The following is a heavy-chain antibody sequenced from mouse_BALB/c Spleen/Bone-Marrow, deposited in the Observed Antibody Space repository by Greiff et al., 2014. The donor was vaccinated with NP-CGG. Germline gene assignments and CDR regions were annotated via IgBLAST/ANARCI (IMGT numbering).Heavy chain of an antibody. Sequence: VQLQQSGPDLVRPGSSVKMSCKASDYTFTTYWMHWVKQRPGQGLELIGMIDPSTSETRLNQKFKDKATLIVDKSSNTAYMQLSSLTSEDSAVYYCARRTLAMDYWGQGTSVTVSS. CDR2: IDPSTSET. J-gene: IGHJ4*01. CDR1: DYTFTTYW. V-gene: IGHV1-52*01. CDR3: ARRTLAMDY.